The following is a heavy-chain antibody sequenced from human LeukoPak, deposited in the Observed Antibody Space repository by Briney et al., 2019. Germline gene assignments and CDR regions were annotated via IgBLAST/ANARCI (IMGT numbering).Heavy chain of an antibody. D-gene: IGHD3-16*01. CDR2: IYYSGNT. CDR1: GGSIGSFY. Sequence: SETLSLTCTVSGGSIGSFYWSWIRQPPGKGLEWIGYIYYSGNTKYNPSLKSRVTILVDTSKNQFSLKLSSVTAADTAVYYCARDQRLRTFDYWGQGTLVTVSS. J-gene: IGHJ4*02. V-gene: IGHV4-59*01. CDR3: ARDQRLRTFDY.